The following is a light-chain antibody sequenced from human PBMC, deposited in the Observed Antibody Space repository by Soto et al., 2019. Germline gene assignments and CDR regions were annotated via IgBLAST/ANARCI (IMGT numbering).Light chain of an antibody. V-gene: IGKV3-15*01. CDR3: QQYINWPPWT. CDR1: QSVGGN. Sequence: EIVMTQSPATLSVSPGERATLSCRASQSVGGNLAWYQQKPGQPPRLLIYAASSRPTGIPARFSGSGSGTEFTLTISSLQSEDFAVYYCQQYINWPPWTFGQGTKVEIK. CDR2: AAS. J-gene: IGKJ1*01.